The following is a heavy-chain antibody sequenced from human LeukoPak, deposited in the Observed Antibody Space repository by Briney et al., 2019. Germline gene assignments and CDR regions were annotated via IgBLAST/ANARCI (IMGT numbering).Heavy chain of an antibody. CDR1: GFTFSDYT. V-gene: IGHV3-21*01. Sequence: GGSLRLSRAASGFTFSDYTMNWVRQAPGKGLEWVSSISSSSSYIYYAGSVKGRFTISRDNAKNSLSLQMKSLRAEDTAVYYCVRGEYSYGPLDYYYYTDVWGKGTTVTVSS. CDR3: VRGEYSYGPLDYYYYTDV. CDR2: ISSSSSYI. J-gene: IGHJ6*03. D-gene: IGHD5-18*01.